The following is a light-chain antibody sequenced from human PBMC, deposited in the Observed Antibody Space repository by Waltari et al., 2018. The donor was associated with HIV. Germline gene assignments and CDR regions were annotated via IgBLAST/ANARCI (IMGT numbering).Light chain of an antibody. V-gene: IGLV1-51*01. CDR2: DDD. Sequence: QSVLTQPPSVSAAPGETVIISCSGTSSNIANNTLSWYQQLPGTAPKLFIYDDDLRHSGMPDRFSGSRSGTSATLGITGLQTGDEADYYCGTWDTTLSAVVFGGGTKLTVL. CDR3: GTWDTTLSAVV. J-gene: IGLJ2*01. CDR1: SSNIANNT.